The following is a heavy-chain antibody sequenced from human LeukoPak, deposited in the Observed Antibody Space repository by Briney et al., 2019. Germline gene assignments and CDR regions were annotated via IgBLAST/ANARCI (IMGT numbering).Heavy chain of an antibody. CDR1: GFTFSTYW. V-gene: IGHV3-7*01. Sequence: GGSLRLSCAVSGFTFSTYWMSWVRQAPGKGLEWGANINQDGSAKNYVDSVKVRFTISRDNAKSSLYLQMNSLRAEDTAVYYCAREGRPNAFDIWGQGTMVTVSS. CDR2: INQDGSAK. CDR3: AREGRPNAFDI. J-gene: IGHJ3*02.